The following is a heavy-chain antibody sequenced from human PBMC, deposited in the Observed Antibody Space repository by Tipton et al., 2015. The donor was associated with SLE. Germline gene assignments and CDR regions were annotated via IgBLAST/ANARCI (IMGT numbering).Heavy chain of an antibody. J-gene: IGHJ6*03. D-gene: IGHD1/OR15-1a*01. V-gene: IGHV4-59*12. CDR1: GGSINSYY. Sequence: TLSLTCTVSGGSINSYYWSWIRQPPGKGLEWIGYIYYSGSTNYNPSLKSRVTISVDTSKNQFSLKLTSVTAADTAVYYCTRDKTNNYYYYYMDVWGKGTTVTVSS. CDR2: IYYSGST. CDR3: TRDKTNNYYYYYMDV.